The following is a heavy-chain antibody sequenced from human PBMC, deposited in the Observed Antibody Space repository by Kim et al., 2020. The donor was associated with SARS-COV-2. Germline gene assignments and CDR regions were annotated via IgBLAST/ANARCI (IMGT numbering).Heavy chain of an antibody. J-gene: IGHJ3*01. D-gene: IGHD1-26*01. V-gene: IGHV3-53*01. CDR2: IYSGDST. CDR3: ARVTRGSYSAFDV. Sequence: GGSLRLSCAASGFTVSSNHMSWVRQAPGKGLEWVSVIYSGDSTYYGDSVKGRFTISRDTSRNTLYLQMNGLRAEDTAVYYCARVTRGSYSAFDVWGQGT. CDR1: GFTVSSNH.